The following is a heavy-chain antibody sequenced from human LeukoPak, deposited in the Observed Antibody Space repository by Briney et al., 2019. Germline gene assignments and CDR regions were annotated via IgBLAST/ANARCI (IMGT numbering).Heavy chain of an antibody. CDR1: GGSISSSSYY. D-gene: IGHD4-17*01. J-gene: IGHJ4*02. CDR3: ARHRTTVTTTYPPEIDY. Sequence: SETLSLTCTVSGGSISSSSYYWGWIRQPPGKGLEWIGSIYYSGSTYYNPSLKSRVTISVDTSKNQFSLKLSSVTAADTAVYYCARHRTTVTTTYPPEIDYWGQGTLVTVSS. CDR2: IYYSGST. V-gene: IGHV4-39*01.